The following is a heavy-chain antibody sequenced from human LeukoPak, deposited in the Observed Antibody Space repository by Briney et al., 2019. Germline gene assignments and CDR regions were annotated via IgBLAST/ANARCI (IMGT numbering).Heavy chain of an antibody. CDR3: ARDYHDTSGDNYAGGYYYMDV. CDR1: GGSISPYS. V-gene: IGHV4-59*08. J-gene: IGHJ6*03. D-gene: IGHD3-22*01. Sequence: SETLSLTCTVSGGSISPYSWSWIRQPPGKGLEWIGYIFYSGSTNYNPSLKSRVTISVATSKNEFYLELSSVTAADTAVYYCARDYHDTSGDNYAGGYYYMDVWGKGTTVTVSS. CDR2: IFYSGST.